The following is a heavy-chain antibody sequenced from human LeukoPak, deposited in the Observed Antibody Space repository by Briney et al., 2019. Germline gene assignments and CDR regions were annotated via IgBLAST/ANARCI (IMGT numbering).Heavy chain of an antibody. Sequence: GASVKVSCKASGGTFSSFAISWVRQAPGQGLEWTGGIIPIFGTANYAQNFQGRVTITADESTAAVFMELSSLKSEDTAVYFCARGPMVRGLITYAEYLQHGGQGTLVTVSS. D-gene: IGHD3-10*01. CDR1: GGTFSSFA. CDR2: IIPIFGTA. J-gene: IGHJ1*01. CDR3: ARGPMVRGLITYAEYLQH. V-gene: IGHV1-69*13.